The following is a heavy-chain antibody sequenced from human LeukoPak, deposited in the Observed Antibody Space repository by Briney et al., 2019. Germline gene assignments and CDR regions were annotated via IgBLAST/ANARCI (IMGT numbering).Heavy chain of an antibody. V-gene: IGHV5-51*01. Sequence: GESLKISCKGSGYSFTSYWIGWVRQMPGKGLEWMGIIYPGDSDTRYSPSFQGQVTISADKSISTAYLQWSSLKASDAAMYYWSKQGPHGSGSYYFDYWGQGTLVTVSS. CDR2: IYPGDSDT. D-gene: IGHD3-10*01. CDR1: GYSFTSYW. J-gene: IGHJ4*02. CDR3: SKQGPHGSGSYYFDY.